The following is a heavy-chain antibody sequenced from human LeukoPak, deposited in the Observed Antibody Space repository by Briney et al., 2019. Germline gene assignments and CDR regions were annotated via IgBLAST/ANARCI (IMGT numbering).Heavy chain of an antibody. CDR3: ARGLAMVRGVIPNWFDP. CDR1: GFTFSSYE. D-gene: IGHD3-10*01. CDR2: ISSSGSTI. J-gene: IGHJ5*02. V-gene: IGHV3-48*03. Sequence: GGSLRLSCAASGFTFSSYEMNWVRPAPGKGLEWVSYISSSGSTIYYADSVEGRFTISRDNAKNSLYLQMNSLRAEDTAVYYCARGLAMVRGVIPNWFDPWGQGTLVTVSS.